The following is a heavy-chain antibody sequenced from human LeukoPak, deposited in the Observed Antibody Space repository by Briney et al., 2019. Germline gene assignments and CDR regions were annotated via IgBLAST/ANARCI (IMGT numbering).Heavy chain of an antibody. Sequence: SETLSLTCAVYGGSFSGYYWSWIRQPPGKGLEWIGEINHSGSTNYNPSLKSRVTISVGTSKNQFSLKLSSVTAADTAVYYCARVYLYCSSTSCSPNWFDPWGQGTLVTVSS. CDR3: ARVYLYCSSTSCSPNWFDP. CDR2: INHSGST. D-gene: IGHD2-2*01. J-gene: IGHJ5*02. V-gene: IGHV4-34*01. CDR1: GGSFSGYY.